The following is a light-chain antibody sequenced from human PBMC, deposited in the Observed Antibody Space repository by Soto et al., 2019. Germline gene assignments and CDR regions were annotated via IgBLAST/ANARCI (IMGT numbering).Light chain of an antibody. J-gene: IGKJ1*01. CDR1: QTVSSGY. CDR2: GSS. CDR3: HQYARSPCT. Sequence: VLTQSPGTLSLSPGEAATLSCRASQTVSSGYLAWYQQRSGQAPRLLIYGSSNSDSDVPDRFSGSGSGTEFTLIIYSPEPEDFAVYLCHQYARSPCTFGHGTKLEI. V-gene: IGKV3-20*01.